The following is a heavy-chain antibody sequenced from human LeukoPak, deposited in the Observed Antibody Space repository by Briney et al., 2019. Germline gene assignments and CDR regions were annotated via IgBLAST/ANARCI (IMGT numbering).Heavy chain of an antibody. CDR3: AKDGLSATVTTGWFDP. CDR2: ISSSSSYI. V-gene: IGHV3-21*04. CDR1: GFTFSRYT. J-gene: IGHJ5*02. Sequence: GGSLRLSCAASGFTFSRYTMNWVRQAPGKGLEWVSSISSSSSYIYYADSVKGRFTISRDNAQNSLYLQMNSLRAEDTAVYYCAKDGLSATVTTGWFDPWGQGTLVTVSS. D-gene: IGHD4-17*01.